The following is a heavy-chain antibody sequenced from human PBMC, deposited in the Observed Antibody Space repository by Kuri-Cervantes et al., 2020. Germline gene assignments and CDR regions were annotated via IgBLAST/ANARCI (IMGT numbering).Heavy chain of an antibody. J-gene: IGHJ6*02. CDR1: GFTFSRYA. V-gene: IGHV3-23*01. CDR3: ARELARNYYYGMDV. CDR2: ISESGGTT. Sequence: GGSLRLSCAASGFTFSRYAMTWVRQAPGKGLEWVSAISESGGTTYYADSVKGRFTISRDNAKNSLYLQMNSLRAEDTAVYYCARELARNYYYGMDVWGQGTTVTVSS. D-gene: IGHD3-3*02.